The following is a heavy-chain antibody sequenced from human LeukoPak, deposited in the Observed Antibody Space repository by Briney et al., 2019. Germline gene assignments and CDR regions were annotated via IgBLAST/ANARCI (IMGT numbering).Heavy chain of an antibody. CDR3: AKDILAAGLFFDY. J-gene: IGHJ4*02. Sequence: GGSLRLSCAASGFTLSVCYMRWMRQAPGRGLEWVSYISLGVGVAYYADSVKGRFTVSRDNAKNSLCLRMNGLRAEDTALYFCAKDILAAGLFFDYWGQGTLVTVSS. CDR2: ISLGVGVA. D-gene: IGHD2-15*01. CDR1: GFTLSVCY. V-gene: IGHV3-11*01.